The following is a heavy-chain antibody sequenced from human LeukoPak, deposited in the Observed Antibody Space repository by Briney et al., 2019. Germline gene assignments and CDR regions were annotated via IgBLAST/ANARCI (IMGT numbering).Heavy chain of an antibody. CDR1: GFTFSSYS. J-gene: IGHJ3*02. CDR2: ISSSSSYI. D-gene: IGHD5-18*01. V-gene: IGHV3-21*01. CDR3: ARRSGYSYPDAFDI. Sequence: PGGSLRLSCAASGFTFSSYSMNWVRQAPGKGLEWVSSISSSSSYIYYADSLKGRFTISRDNAKNSLYLQMNSLTAEDTAVYYCARRSGYSYPDAFDIWGQGTMVTVSS.